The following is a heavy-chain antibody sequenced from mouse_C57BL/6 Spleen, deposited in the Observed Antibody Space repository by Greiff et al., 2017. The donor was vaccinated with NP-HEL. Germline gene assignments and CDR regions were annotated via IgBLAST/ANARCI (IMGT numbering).Heavy chain of an antibody. J-gene: IGHJ2*01. Sequence: QVQLKESGAELVRPGASVKLSCKASGYTFTDYYINWVKQRPGQGLEWIARIYPGSGNTYYNEKFKGKATLTAEKSSSTAYMQLSSLTSEDSAVYFCAIYYGNYYFDYWGQGTTLTVSS. CDR2: IYPGSGNT. CDR3: AIYYGNYYFDY. V-gene: IGHV1-76*01. CDR1: GYTFTDYY. D-gene: IGHD2-1*01.